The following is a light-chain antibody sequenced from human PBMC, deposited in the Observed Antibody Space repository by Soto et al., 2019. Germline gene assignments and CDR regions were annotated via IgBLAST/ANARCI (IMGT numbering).Light chain of an antibody. V-gene: IGKV3-11*01. CDR2: DAS. CDR3: QQRSDWPST. Sequence: EIVLTQSPATLSLSPGERATLSCRASQSVSRYLAWYQQKPGQAPRLLIYDASNRATGIPARFSGSGSGTEFTLTISSLEPEDFALYYCQQRSDWPSTFGGGTKVQIK. J-gene: IGKJ4*01. CDR1: QSVSRY.